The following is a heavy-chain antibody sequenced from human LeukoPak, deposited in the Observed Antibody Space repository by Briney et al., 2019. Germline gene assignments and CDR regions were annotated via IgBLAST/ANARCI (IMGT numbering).Heavy chain of an antibody. V-gene: IGHV1-69*13. CDR1: GGTFSSYA. CDR3: AAEAGYSYGPSHYFDY. J-gene: IGHJ4*02. CDR2: IIPIFGTA. D-gene: IGHD5-18*01. Sequence: GASVKVSCKASGGTFSSYAISWVRQAPGQGLEWMGGIIPIFGTANYAQKFQGRVTITADESTSTAYMELSSLRSEDTAVYYCAAEAGYSYGPSHYFDYWGQGTLVTVSS.